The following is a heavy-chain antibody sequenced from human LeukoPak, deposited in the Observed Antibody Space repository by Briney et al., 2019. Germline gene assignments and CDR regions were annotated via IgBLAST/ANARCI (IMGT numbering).Heavy chain of an antibody. CDR3: ARTEPRYCSSTSCYRFDS. Sequence: ASVKVSFKASGGTFSSYAISWVRQAPGQGLEWMGGIIPIFGTANYAQKFQGRVTITADESTSTAYMELSSLSSEDTAVYYCARTEPRYCSSTSCYRFDSWGQGTLVTVPS. D-gene: IGHD2-2*01. V-gene: IGHV1-69*01. CDR2: IIPIFGTA. J-gene: IGHJ4*02. CDR1: GGTFSSYA.